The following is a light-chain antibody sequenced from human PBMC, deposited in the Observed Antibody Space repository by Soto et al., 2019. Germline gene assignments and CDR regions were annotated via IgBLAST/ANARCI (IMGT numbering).Light chain of an antibody. CDR1: QSLSSY. J-gene: IGKJ5*01. V-gene: IGKV1-39*01. Sequence: DLQMTQSPSSLSASVGDRVTITCRASQSLSSYLNWYQQKPGKAPNLLIYAASSLQSGVPSRFSASGSGTDFTLTISSLQPEDFATYYCQQSYSTPITFGQGTRLEIK. CDR2: AAS. CDR3: QQSYSTPIT.